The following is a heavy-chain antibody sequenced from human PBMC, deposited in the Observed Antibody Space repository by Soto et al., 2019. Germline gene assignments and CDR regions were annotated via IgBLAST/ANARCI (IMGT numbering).Heavy chain of an antibody. CDR2: IYSGGST. Sequence: PGGSLRLSCAASGFTVSSNYMSRVRQATGKGLEWVSVIYSGGSTYYADSVKGRFTISRDNSKNTLYLQMNSLRAEDTAVYYCARVAGSMALSYSYYYMDVWVKGTTVTVSS. V-gene: IGHV3-66*01. J-gene: IGHJ6*03. D-gene: IGHD3-10*01. CDR3: ARVAGSMALSYSYYYMDV. CDR1: GFTVSSNY.